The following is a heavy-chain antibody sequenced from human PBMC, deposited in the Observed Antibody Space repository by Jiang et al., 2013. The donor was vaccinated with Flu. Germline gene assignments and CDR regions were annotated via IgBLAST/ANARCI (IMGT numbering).Heavy chain of an antibody. V-gene: IGHV1-46*01. J-gene: IGHJ4*02. D-gene: IGHD3-22*01. CDR1: GYTFITYY. Sequence: SGAEVKKPGASVKVSCKASGYTFITYYVHWVRQAPGQGLEWMGMINPRGGTVSYAHQFQGRVTMTRDTSTTTVFMDLSSLRSEDTAVYYCARDGGGVYYDSSDYYFDSWAREPWSPSPQ. CDR2: INPRGGTV. CDR3: ARDGGGVYYDSSDYYFDS.